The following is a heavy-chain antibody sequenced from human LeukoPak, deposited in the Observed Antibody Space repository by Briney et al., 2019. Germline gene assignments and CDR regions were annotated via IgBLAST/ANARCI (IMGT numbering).Heavy chain of an antibody. D-gene: IGHD5-12*01. CDR1: GFTFSSYS. J-gene: IGHJ4*02. Sequence: SGGSLRLSCAASGFTFSSYSMNWVRQAPGKGLEWVSSISSSSSYIYYADSVKGRFTISRDNAKNSLYLQINSLRAEDTAVYYCARGHKNSGYGTRGYFDYWGQGTLVTVSS. CDR3: ARGHKNSGYGTRGYFDY. CDR2: ISSSSSYI. V-gene: IGHV3-21*04.